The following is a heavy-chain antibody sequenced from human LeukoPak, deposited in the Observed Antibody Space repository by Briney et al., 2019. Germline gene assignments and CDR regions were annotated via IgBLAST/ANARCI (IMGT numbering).Heavy chain of an antibody. D-gene: IGHD5-24*01. J-gene: IGHJ4*02. CDR1: GASISSGCYY. V-gene: IGHV4-30-4*01. CDR2: IYDSRST. Sequence: SETLSLTCTVSGASISSGCYYWNWIRQPPGKGLEWIGYIYDSRSTSYSPSLKSRLTISVDTSKNQFSLKLSSVTAADTAVYYCARDGYNSGYFDYWGQGTLVTVSS. CDR3: ARDGYNSGYFDY.